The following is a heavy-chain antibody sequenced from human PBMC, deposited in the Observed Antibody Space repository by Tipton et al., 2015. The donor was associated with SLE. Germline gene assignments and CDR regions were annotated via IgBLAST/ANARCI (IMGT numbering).Heavy chain of an antibody. Sequence: SLRLSCELSGFKFDNYAMSWVRQPRGQGLEWVSAISGTGHSAYYAESVKGRFAISRDNAKNSQYLQMNSLRVDDTAVYYCARDRRGKDYWGQGTLVTVSS. CDR3: ARDRRGKDY. J-gene: IGHJ4*02. D-gene: IGHD3-16*01. V-gene: IGHV3-23*01. CDR2: ISGTGHSA. CDR1: GFKFDNYA.